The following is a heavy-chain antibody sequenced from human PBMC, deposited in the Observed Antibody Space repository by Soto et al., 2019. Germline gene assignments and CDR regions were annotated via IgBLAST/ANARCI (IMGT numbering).Heavy chain of an antibody. CDR1: GFTFITYS. Sequence: GGSLRLSCAASGFTFITYSMNWVRQAPGKGLEWISYISSSSSTIYYADSVKGRFTISRDNAKNSLYLQMNSLRAEDTAVYFCARDLYGDYSFDYWGQGTLVTVSS. D-gene: IGHD4-17*01. V-gene: IGHV3-48*01. CDR2: ISSSSSTI. CDR3: ARDLYGDYSFDY. J-gene: IGHJ4*02.